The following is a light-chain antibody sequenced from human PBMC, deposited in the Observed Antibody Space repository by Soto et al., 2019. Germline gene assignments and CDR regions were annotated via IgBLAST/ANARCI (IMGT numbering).Light chain of an antibody. J-gene: IGKJ1*01. Sequence: DIQMTQSPSTLSGSVGDRVTITCRASQSISSWLAWYQQKPGKAPKLLIYDAFSLESGVPSRFSGSGSGTEFTLTISSLQPDDFATYYCQQYNSYSTFGQGTKVDI. V-gene: IGKV1-5*01. CDR2: DAF. CDR3: QQYNSYST. CDR1: QSISSW.